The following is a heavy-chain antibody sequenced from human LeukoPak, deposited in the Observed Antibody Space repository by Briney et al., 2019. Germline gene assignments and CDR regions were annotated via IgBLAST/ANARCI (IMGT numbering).Heavy chain of an antibody. D-gene: IGHD2-2*01. V-gene: IGHV3-23*01. CDR2: ISDSGGRT. CDR1: GITLSNYG. Sequence: GGSLRLSCAVSGITLSNYGMSWVRQAPGKGLEWVAGISDSGGRTNYADSVKGRFTISRDNSKNTLYLQMNSLRAEDTAVYYCARGGDIVVVPAASDPYYFDYWGQGTLVTVSS. J-gene: IGHJ4*02. CDR3: ARGGDIVVVPAASDPYYFDY.